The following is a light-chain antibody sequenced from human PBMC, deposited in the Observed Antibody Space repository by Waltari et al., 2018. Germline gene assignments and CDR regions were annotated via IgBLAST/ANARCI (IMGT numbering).Light chain of an antibody. CDR2: GTS. V-gene: IGKV1-12*01. Sequence: DIQMTQSPSSVSASVGDRVTIICRASQGVSSWLAWYQQKPGKAPKLLIHGTSSLQSGGPSRFSGTGAGTDFTLTISSLQPEDFATYFCQQGNSFPLAFGGGTKVEL. CDR3: QQGNSFPLA. J-gene: IGKJ4*01. CDR1: QGVSSW.